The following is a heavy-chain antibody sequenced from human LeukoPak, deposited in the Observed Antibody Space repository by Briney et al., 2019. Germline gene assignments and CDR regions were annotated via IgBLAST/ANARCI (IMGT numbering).Heavy chain of an antibody. CDR2: IYYSGST. V-gene: IGHV4-59*12. D-gene: IGHD6-19*01. CDR1: GGSISSYY. Sequence: SETLSLTCTVSGGSISSYYWSWIRQPPGKGLEWIGYIYYSGSTNYNPSLKSRVTISVDTSKNQFSLKLSSVTAADTAVYYCARDPGAVAGPSYNWFDPWGQGTLVTVSS. CDR3: ARDPGAVAGPSYNWFDP. J-gene: IGHJ5*02.